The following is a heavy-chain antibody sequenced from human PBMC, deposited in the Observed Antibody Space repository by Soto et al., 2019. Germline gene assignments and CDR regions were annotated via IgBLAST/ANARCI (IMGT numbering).Heavy chain of an antibody. D-gene: IGHD3-16*01. CDR1: GGTFSSYA. Sequence: GASVKVSCKASGGTFSSYAISWVRQAPGQGVEWMGGIIPIFGTANYAQEFQGRVTITADESTSTPYMELSSLRSEDTSFFYCARGGPDVGNAFDIWGHGTMVTVSS. V-gene: IGHV1-69*13. J-gene: IGHJ3*02. CDR2: IIPIFGTA. CDR3: ARGGPDVGNAFDI.